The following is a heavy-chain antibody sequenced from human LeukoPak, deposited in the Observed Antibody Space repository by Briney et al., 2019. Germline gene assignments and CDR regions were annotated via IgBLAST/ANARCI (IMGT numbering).Heavy chain of an antibody. D-gene: IGHD3-22*01. J-gene: IGHJ4*02. V-gene: IGHV4-39*01. Sequence: PSETLSLTCTVSGGSISSSTYYWGWIRQPPGKGLEWIGSIYYSGGTYYNPSLKSRVTISVDTSKNQFSLKLSSVTAADTAVYYCARGGYYDWTFDYWGQGTLVTVSS. CDR2: IYYSGGT. CDR1: GGSISSSTYY. CDR3: ARGGYYDWTFDY.